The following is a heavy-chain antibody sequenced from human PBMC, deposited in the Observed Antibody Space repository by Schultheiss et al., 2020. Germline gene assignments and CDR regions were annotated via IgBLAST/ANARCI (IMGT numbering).Heavy chain of an antibody. J-gene: IGHJ4*02. CDR1: GGSISSGGYS. CDR3: ARDQDTYGDPYYFDY. CDR2: IYYSGST. Sequence: SATLSLTCTVSGGSISSGGYSWSWIRQPPGKGLEWTGYIYYSGSTYYNPSLKSRVTISVDTSKNQFSLKLSSVTAADTAVYYCARDQDTYGDPYYFDYWGQGTLVIVS. D-gene: IGHD4-17*01. V-gene: IGHV4-31*03.